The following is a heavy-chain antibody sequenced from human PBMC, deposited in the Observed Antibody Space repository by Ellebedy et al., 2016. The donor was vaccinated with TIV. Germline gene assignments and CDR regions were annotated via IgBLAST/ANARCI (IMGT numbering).Heavy chain of an antibody. CDR3: ARLDTIFGVVSFFDY. CDR1: GFTFSTYW. V-gene: IGHV3-7*02. D-gene: IGHD3-3*01. J-gene: IGHJ4*02. Sequence: PGGSLRLSCAASGFTFSTYWMSWVRQAPGKGLEWVANIKYDGSEKYYVKSVKGRFTISRDNAKNSLYLQMDSLRAEDTAVYYCARLDTIFGVVSFFDYWGQGTLVTVSS. CDR2: IKYDGSEK.